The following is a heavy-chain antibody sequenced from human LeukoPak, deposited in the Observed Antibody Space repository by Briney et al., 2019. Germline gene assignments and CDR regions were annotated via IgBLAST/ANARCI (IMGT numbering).Heavy chain of an antibody. CDR3: ARCRGKSTSCFLDS. V-gene: IGHV3-53*01. Sequence: GGPLRLSCAASGFTVSSNYMSWARQAPGKGLEWVSVIYSGGSTYYADSVKGRFTISGDNSKNTLYLQMNSLRAEDTAVYYCARCRGKSTSCFLDSWGQGTLVTVSS. CDR1: GFTVSSNY. D-gene: IGHD2-2*01. CDR2: IYSGGST. J-gene: IGHJ4*02.